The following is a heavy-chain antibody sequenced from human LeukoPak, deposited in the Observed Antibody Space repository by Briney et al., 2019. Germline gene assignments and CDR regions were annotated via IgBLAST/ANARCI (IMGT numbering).Heavy chain of an antibody. Sequence: GASVKVSCKASGYTFTDDYMHWGRQAPGQGLEWMGWLNPDSGASKSAQKFQGRVTMTRDTSISTAYMELSSLRADDTALYYCAGEYCSGAACYKSFDYWGQGTLVTVSS. CDR3: AGEYCSGAACYKSFDY. J-gene: IGHJ4*02. CDR1: GYTFTDDY. D-gene: IGHD2-15*01. CDR2: LNPDSGAS. V-gene: IGHV1-2*02.